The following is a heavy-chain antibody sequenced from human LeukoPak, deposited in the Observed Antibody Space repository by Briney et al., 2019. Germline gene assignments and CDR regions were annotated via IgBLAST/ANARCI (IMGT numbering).Heavy chain of an antibody. D-gene: IGHD2-8*01. CDR3: AKDISVDGDYFDY. V-gene: IGHV3-23*01. CDR2: ISGSGGST. Sequence: PGGSLRLSCAASGFTFSSYAMSWVRQAPGKGLEWVSAISGSGGSTYYADSVKGRFTISRDNSKNTLYLQMNSLRAEDTTVYYCAKDISVDGDYFDYWGQGTLVTVSS. CDR1: GFTFSSYA. J-gene: IGHJ4*02.